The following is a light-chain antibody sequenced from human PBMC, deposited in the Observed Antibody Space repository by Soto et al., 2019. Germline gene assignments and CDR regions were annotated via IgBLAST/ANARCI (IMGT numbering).Light chain of an antibody. V-gene: IGKV3-20*01. CDR3: QQYDSSPRT. CDR1: QSVSSSF. Sequence: DIVLTQSPGALSLSPGERATLSCRAGQSVSSSFLAWYQQKPGQAPRLLIYGASSRATGIPDRFSGSGCGTDFTPAISRLEPEDFAVYYCQQYDSSPRTFGQGTKVEIK. CDR2: GAS. J-gene: IGKJ1*01.